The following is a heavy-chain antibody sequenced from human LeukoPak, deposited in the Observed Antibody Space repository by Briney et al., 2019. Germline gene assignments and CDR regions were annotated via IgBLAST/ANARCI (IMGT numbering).Heavy chain of an antibody. CDR1: GFTFSSYS. J-gene: IGHJ4*02. D-gene: IGHD3-10*01. V-gene: IGHV3-48*04. CDR3: ARISVIRGPSSFDS. CDR2: ISSTSNNM. Sequence: GGSLRLSCAASGFTFSSYSMNWVRQAPGKGLEWVSYISSTSNNMYYADSVKGRFTISRDNAKTSPYLQMNSLTPEDTAVYYCARISVIRGPSSFDSWGRGTLVTVSS.